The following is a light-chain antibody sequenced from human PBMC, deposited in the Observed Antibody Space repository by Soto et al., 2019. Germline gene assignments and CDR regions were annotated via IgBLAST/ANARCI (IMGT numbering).Light chain of an antibody. J-gene: IGKJ2*01. Sequence: DVVMTQTPLSSPVTLGQPASISCRSSQSLVYSDGNTYLTWFQQRPGQPPRLLIYQISNRLSGVPDRFSGSGAGTDFTLKISRVEAEDVGLYYCMQATHFPPTFGQGTKLEIK. CDR2: QIS. CDR1: QSLVYSDGNTY. CDR3: MQATHFPPT. V-gene: IGKV2-24*01.